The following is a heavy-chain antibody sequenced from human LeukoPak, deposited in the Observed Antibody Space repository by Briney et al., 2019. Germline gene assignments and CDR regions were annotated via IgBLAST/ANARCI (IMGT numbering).Heavy chain of an antibody. V-gene: IGHV3-48*02. Sequence: GGSLRLSCAASGFTFRSYSMNWVRQAPGKGLEWVSYISSSSSTIYYADSVKGRFTISRDNAKNSLYLQMNSLRDEDTAVYYCARDGPPIAAAGTWWFDPWGQGTLVTVSS. D-gene: IGHD6-13*01. CDR2: ISSSSSTI. CDR3: ARDGPPIAAAGTWWFDP. CDR1: GFTFRSYS. J-gene: IGHJ5*02.